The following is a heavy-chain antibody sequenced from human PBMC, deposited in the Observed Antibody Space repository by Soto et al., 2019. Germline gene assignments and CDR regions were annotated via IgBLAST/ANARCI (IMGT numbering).Heavy chain of an antibody. D-gene: IGHD1-26*01. V-gene: IGHV4-34*10. CDR3: ASSAIVGREVNTWFDP. CDR2: INYRGST. J-gene: IGHJ5*02. CDR1: GGSFSGYY. Sequence: TSETLSLTCAVYGGSFSGYYWSWIRQPPGKGLEWIGEINYRGSTNYNPSLKSRLTLSVDTSKNQIFLRLNSVTAADTAVYYCASSAIVGREVNTWFDPWGQGILVTVSS.